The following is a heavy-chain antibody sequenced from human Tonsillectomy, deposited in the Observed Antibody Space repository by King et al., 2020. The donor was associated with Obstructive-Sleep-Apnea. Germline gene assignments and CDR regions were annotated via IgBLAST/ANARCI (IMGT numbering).Heavy chain of an antibody. V-gene: IGHV3-9*01. CDR1: GFSFDDYA. CDR2: ISWDSGTK. D-gene: IGHD3-22*01. J-gene: IGHJ4*02. Sequence: VQLVESGGGLVQPGRSLRLSCAASGFSFDDYAMHWVRQPPGKGLEWVSGISWDSGTKGYADSVKGRFTTSRDNAKNSLYLQMNSLTAEDTAFYYCAKAPRRFYSDSTGYYLPPDYWGQGTLVTVSS. CDR3: AKAPRRFYSDSTGYYLPPDY.